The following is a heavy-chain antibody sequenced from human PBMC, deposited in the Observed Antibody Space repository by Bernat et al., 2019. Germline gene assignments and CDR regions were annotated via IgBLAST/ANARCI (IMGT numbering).Heavy chain of an antibody. J-gene: IGHJ4*02. D-gene: IGHD4-4*01. CDR2: INHSGST. Sequence: QVQLQQWGAGLLKPSETLSLTCAVSDGAFSTYYWGWIRQPPGKGLEWIGEINHSGSTNYNPCLKSRVTMSVDTSRNRFSLKLSSVTAADSAIYFCARGGVDNSNYGGLFDSWGQGTLLTVSS. CDR1: DGAFSTYY. CDR3: ARGGVDNSNYGGLFDS. V-gene: IGHV4-34*02.